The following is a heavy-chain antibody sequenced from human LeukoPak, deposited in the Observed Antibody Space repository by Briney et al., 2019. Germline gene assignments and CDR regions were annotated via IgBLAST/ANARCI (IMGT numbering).Heavy chain of an antibody. CDR2: ISSSGSTI. V-gene: IGHV3-48*04. CDR3: ATQHTLWSPLDC. J-gene: IGHJ4*02. CDR1: GFTFSSYS. Sequence: GGSLRLSCAASGFTFSSYSMNWVRQAPGKGLEWLSYISSSGSTIYYGDSVKGRFTISRDNAKNSLYLQMNSLRAEDTAVYYCATQHTLWSPLDCWGQGTLVTVSS. D-gene: IGHD3-10*01.